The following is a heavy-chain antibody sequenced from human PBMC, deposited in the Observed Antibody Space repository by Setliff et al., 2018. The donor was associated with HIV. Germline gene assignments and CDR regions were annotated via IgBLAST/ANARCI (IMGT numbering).Heavy chain of an antibody. CDR3: ARRTEDYIYHYDSSGYYWAY. Sequence: PSETLSLTCTVSGGSISSYCWNWIRQSPGRGLEWIGFIFSSGSTKYNPSLQSRVTMSIDTSKNQFSLKLTSVTAADTAVYYCARRTEDYIYHYDSSGYYWAYWGQGTLVTVSS. D-gene: IGHD3-22*01. V-gene: IGHV4-4*09. CDR1: GGSISSYC. J-gene: IGHJ4*02. CDR2: IFSSGST.